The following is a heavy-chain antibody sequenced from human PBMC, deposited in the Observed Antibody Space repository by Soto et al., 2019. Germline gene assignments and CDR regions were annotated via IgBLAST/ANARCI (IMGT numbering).Heavy chain of an antibody. D-gene: IGHD6-25*01. V-gene: IGHV3-48*01. J-gene: IGHJ3*02. CDR1: GFTFSSYS. CDR3: ARELYSSGWNDAFDI. Sequence: EVQLVESGGGLVQPGGSLRLSCAASGFTFSSYSMNWVRQAPGKGLEWVSYISRSSSTINYADSVKGRFTISRDNAKNSLYLQMNSLRAEDTAVYYCARELYSSGWNDAFDIWGQGTMVTVSS. CDR2: ISRSSSTI.